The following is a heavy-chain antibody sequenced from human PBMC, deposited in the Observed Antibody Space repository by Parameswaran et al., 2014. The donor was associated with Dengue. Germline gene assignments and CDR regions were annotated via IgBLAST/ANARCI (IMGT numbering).Heavy chain of an antibody. V-gene: IGHV3-74*01. Sequence: GGSLRLSCAASGFTFNTYWMHWVRQVPGKGLVWVSGINGDGSIPSYAGSVKGRFTISRDNAKDTVYLQMNSLRVEDTAVYYCARLKPGDEDHWGQGALVTVSS. CDR1: GFTFNTYW. J-gene: IGHJ4*02. D-gene: IGHD1-14*01. CDR2: INGDGSIP. CDR3: ARLKPGDEDH.